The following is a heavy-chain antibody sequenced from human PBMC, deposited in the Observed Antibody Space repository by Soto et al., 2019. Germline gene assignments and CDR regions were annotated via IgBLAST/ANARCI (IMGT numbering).Heavy chain of an antibody. CDR3: TTYYYDSSGYYYVEA. D-gene: IGHD3-22*01. CDR2: IKSKTDGGTT. Sequence: EVQLVESGGGLVKPGGSLRLSCAASGFTFSNAWMNWVRQAPGKGLEWVGRIKSKTDGGTTDYAASVKGRFTISRDVSKNTLYLQMNSLKTEDTAVYYCTTYYYDSSGYYYVEAWGQGTLVTVSS. CDR1: GFTFSNAW. J-gene: IGHJ5*02. V-gene: IGHV3-15*07.